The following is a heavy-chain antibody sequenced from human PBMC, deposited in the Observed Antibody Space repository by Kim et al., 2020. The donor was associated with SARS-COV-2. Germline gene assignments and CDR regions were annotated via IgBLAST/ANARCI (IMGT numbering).Heavy chain of an antibody. CDR1: GFSFRAYY. CDR3: ARDSISAAAAPWYFDS. D-gene: IGHD2-2*01. V-gene: IGHV3-11*01. CDR2: ISRGGITT. J-gene: IGHJ4*02. Sequence: GGSLRLSRTASGFSFRAYYMSWIRQAPGKGLEWVAYISRGGITTNYADSVEGRFTISRDDAEDSLYLHMDDLTVEDTAVYYCARDSISAAAAPWYFDSWGQGTLVTVSS.